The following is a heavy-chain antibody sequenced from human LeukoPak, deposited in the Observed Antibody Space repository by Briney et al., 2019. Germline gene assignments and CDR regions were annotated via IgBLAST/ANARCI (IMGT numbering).Heavy chain of an antibody. CDR3: ARDCTYDSIGYATFGY. Sequence: SVKVSCKASGGTFSSYAISWVRQAPGQGLEWMGGNIPIFGTANYAQKFQGRVTITTDESTSTAYMELSSLRSEDTAVYYCARDCTYDSIGYATFGYWGQGTLVTVSS. CDR1: GGTFSSYA. J-gene: IGHJ4*02. D-gene: IGHD3-22*01. V-gene: IGHV1-69*05. CDR2: NIPIFGTA.